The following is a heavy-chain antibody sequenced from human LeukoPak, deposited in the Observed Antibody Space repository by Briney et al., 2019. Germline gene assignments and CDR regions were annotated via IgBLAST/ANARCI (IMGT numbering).Heavy chain of an antibody. V-gene: IGHV4-34*01. D-gene: IGHD3-10*01. CDR2: INHSGST. Sequence: SETLSLTCAVYGGSFSGYYWSWIRQPPGKGLEWIGEINHSGSTNYNPSLKSRVTISVDTSKNQFSLKLSSVTAADTAVYYCAGARNYYGSGSYRPPIDYWGQGTLVTVSS. CDR1: GGSFSGYY. J-gene: IGHJ4*02. CDR3: AGARNYYGSGSYRPPIDY.